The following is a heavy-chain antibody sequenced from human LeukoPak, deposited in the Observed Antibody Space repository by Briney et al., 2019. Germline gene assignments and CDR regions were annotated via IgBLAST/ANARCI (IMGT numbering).Heavy chain of an antibody. D-gene: IGHD3-22*01. J-gene: IGHJ4*02. V-gene: IGHV1-46*01. CDR3: ARGGSDSSGYYFLFDY. CDR1: GYTFTGYY. Sequence: ASVKVSCKASGYTFTGYYMHWVRQAPGQGLEWMGIINPSGGSTSYAQKFQGRVTMTRDMSTSTVYMELSSLRSEDTAVYYCARGGSDSSGYYFLFDYWGQGTLVTVSS. CDR2: INPSGGST.